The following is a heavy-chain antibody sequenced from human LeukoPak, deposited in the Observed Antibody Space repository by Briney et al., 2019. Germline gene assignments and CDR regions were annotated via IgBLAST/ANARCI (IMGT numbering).Heavy chain of an antibody. Sequence: SSETLSPTCTVSGGSISTSGYYWGWIRQPPGKGLEWIASIYYSGSTYYNPSLKSRVTISVDTSKNQFSLKLNSVTAADTAVYYCARLEAAAGPKGYDFDYWGQGTLVTVSS. CDR1: GGSISTSGYY. CDR3: ARLEAAAGPKGYDFDY. J-gene: IGHJ4*02. D-gene: IGHD6-13*01. V-gene: IGHV4-39*01. CDR2: IYYSGST.